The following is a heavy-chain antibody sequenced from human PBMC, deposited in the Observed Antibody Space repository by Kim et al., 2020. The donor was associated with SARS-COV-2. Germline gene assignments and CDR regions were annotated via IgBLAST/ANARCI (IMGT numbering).Heavy chain of an antibody. CDR1: GGSFSDYT. CDR3: ARGRAGVVPSPVLGLGPYYHYYAVDV. CDR2: INHSGST. V-gene: IGHV4-34*01. Sequence: SETLSLTCAVYGGSFSDYTWTWIRKPPGKGLEWIGEINHSGSTNLSPSLKSRSPISVDTSKSQFSLRLKSMTATDAAVYYCARGRAGVVPSPVLGLGPYYHYYAVDVWGRGIPVAVSS. J-gene: IGHJ6*02. D-gene: IGHD2-8*02.